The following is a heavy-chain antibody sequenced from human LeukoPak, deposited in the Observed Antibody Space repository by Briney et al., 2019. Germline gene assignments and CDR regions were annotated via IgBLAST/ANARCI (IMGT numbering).Heavy chain of an antibody. CDR2: IYYSGDT. D-gene: IGHD5-12*01. CDR3: ARGTKTGNTGYDWNY. CDR1: GASISPCY. V-gene: IGHV4-59*01. Sequence: SETLSLTCTVSGASISPCYWSWIRQPPGRGLEWIGYIYYSGDTIYNPSLKSRVTISIDTSTNQLSLKLSSVTAADTAVYYCARGTKTGNTGYDWNYWGQGSLVTVSP. J-gene: IGHJ4*02.